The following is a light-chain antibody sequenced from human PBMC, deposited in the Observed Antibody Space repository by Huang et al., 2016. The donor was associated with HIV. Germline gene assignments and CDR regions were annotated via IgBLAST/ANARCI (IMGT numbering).Light chain of an antibody. Sequence: EIVMTQSPATLSVSPGERATLSCRASQGVSNNIAWYQQKPGQTPRLLIHGASTRAAGIAAKFRGRGSGTDFTLTITSLQPEESAVYYCQHYNNWPPWTFGPGTQVEI. CDR2: GAS. CDR3: QHYNNWPPWT. CDR1: QGVSNN. J-gene: IGKJ1*01. V-gene: IGKV3D-15*01.